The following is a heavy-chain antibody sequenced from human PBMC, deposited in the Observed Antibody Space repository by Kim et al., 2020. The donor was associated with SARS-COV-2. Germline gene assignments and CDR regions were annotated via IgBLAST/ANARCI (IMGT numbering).Heavy chain of an antibody. CDR1: GGSISSYY. D-gene: IGHD6-19*01. Sequence: SETLSLTCTVSGGSISSYYWSWIRQPPGKGLEWIGYIYYIGSTNYNPSLKSRVTISVDTSKNQFSLKLSPVTAADTAAYYCSRQGGSGWFPTLDYWDQGT. CDR2: IYYIGST. J-gene: IGHJ4*02. CDR3: SRQGGSGWFPTLDY. V-gene: IGHV4-59*08.